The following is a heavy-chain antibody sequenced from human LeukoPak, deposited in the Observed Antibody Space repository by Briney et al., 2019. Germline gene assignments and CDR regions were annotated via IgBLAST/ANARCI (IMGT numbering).Heavy chain of an antibody. CDR2: ISWNSGSI. J-gene: IGHJ4*02. CDR1: GFTFDDYA. Sequence: GGSLRLSCAASGFTFDDYAMHWVRQAPGKGPEWVSGISWNSGSIGYADSVKGRFTISRDNAKNSLYLQMNSLRAEDTALYYCAEAGSGNQGDYWGQGTLVTVSS. V-gene: IGHV3-9*01. D-gene: IGHD3-10*01. CDR3: AEAGSGNQGDY.